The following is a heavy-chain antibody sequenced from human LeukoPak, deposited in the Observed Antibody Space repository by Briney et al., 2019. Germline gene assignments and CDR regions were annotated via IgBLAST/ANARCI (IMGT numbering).Heavy chain of an antibody. CDR1: GFTFDDYA. CDR2: INSDGSST. J-gene: IGHJ6*02. V-gene: IGHV3-74*01. D-gene: IGHD1-26*01. Sequence: PGGSLRLSCAASGFTFDDYAMHWVRQAPGKGLVWVSRINSDGSSTTYADSVKGRFTISRDNAKNTLYVQMNSLRAEDTAVYYCARVRSGSSAGNYGMDVWGQGTTVTVSS. CDR3: ARVRSGSSAGNYGMDV.